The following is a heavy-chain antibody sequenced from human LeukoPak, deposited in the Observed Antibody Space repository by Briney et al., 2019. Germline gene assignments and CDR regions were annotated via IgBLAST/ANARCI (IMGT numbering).Heavy chain of an antibody. CDR3: ARDFGIAAAGTGGWYFDY. CDR1: GGTFSSYA. V-gene: IGHV1-69*13. CDR2: IIPIFGTA. J-gene: IGHJ4*02. D-gene: IGHD6-13*01. Sequence: SVKVSCKASGGTFSSYAISWVRQAPGQGLEWLGGIIPIFGTAIYARNFQGRVTITADASTRTAYMELSSLRSEDTAVYYCARDFGIAAAGTGGWYFDYWGQGTLVTVSS.